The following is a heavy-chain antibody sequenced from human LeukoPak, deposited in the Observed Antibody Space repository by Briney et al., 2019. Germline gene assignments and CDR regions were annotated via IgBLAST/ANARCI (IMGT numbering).Heavy chain of an antibody. CDR1: GFIFSSYG. J-gene: IGHJ3*02. CDR2: IWYDGSNK. Sequence: GRSLRLSCEASGFIFSSYGMHWVRQAPGKGLEWVAVIWYDGSNKYYADSVKGRFTISRDDCKNTLYLQMNSLRVEDTAVYYCARSQYGSGSGQNDASDIWGQGTMVTVSS. D-gene: IGHD3-10*01. V-gene: IGHV3-33*01. CDR3: ARSQYGSGSGQNDASDI.